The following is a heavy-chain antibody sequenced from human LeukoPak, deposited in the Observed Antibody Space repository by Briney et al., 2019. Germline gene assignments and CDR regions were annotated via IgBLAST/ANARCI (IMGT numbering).Heavy chain of an antibody. D-gene: IGHD4-23*01. CDR2: IYSGGST. Sequence: PGGSLRLSCAASGFTVSSNNMSWVRQAPGKGLEWVSVIYSGGSTYYADSVKGRFTISRDNSKNTLYLQMNSLRAEDTAVYYCARETGGNSGYYYYYMDVWGKGTTVTVSS. V-gene: IGHV3-53*01. CDR3: ARETGGNSGYYYYYMDV. J-gene: IGHJ6*03. CDR1: GFTVSSNN.